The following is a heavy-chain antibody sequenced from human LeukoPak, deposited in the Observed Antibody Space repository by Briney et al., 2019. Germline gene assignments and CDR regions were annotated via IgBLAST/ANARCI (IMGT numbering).Heavy chain of an antibody. D-gene: IGHD3-10*01. V-gene: IGHV1-18*01. CDR3: ARDLGSGRPISYYYYYMDV. CDR2: ISAYNGNT. Sequence: ASVKVSCKASGYIFISYAIGWVRQAPGQGLEWMGWISAYNGNTNYAQKFQGRVTMTTDTSTSTAYMELRSLRSDDTAVYYCARDLGSGRPISYYYYYMDVWGKGTTVTISS. J-gene: IGHJ6*03. CDR1: GYIFISYA.